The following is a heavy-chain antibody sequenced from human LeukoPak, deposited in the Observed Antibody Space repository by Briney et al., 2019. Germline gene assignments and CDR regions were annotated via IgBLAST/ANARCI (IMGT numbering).Heavy chain of an antibody. D-gene: IGHD6-13*01. J-gene: IGHJ6*03. V-gene: IGHV1-69*05. Sequence: GASVKVSCKASGGTFSSYAISWVRQAPGQELEWMGGIIPIFGTANYAQKFQGRVTITTDESTSTAYMELSSLRSEDTAVYYCARSGIAAAGYYYYYYMDVWGKGTTVTVSS. CDR2: IIPIFGTA. CDR3: ARSGIAAAGYYYYYYMDV. CDR1: GGTFSSYA.